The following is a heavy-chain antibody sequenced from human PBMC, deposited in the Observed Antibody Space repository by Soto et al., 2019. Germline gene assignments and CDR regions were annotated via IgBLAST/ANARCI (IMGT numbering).Heavy chain of an antibody. CDR2: IYYSGRT. V-gene: IGHV4-31*03. CDR1: GGSISSGGYY. J-gene: IGHJ4*02. Sequence: QVQLQESGPGLVKPSQTLSLPCTVSGGSISSGGYYWSWIRQHPGKGLEWIGYIYYSGRTSYTPSLKSRVTISVDTSKNQFALKLSSVTAADTAVYYCARKATVTTCFDYWGQGTLVTVSS. CDR3: ARKATVTTCFDY. D-gene: IGHD4-17*01.